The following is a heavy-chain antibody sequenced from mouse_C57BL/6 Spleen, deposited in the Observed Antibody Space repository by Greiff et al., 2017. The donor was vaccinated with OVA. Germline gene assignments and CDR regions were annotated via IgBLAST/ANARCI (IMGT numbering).Heavy chain of an antibody. CDR3: ARGIYYDYDEGDY. J-gene: IGHJ2*01. CDR1: GYTFTSYW. CDR2: IYPGSGST. D-gene: IGHD2-4*01. Sequence: QVQLQQPGAELVKPGASVKMSCKAFGYTFTSYWITWVKQRPGQGLEWIGDIYPGSGSTNYNEKFKSKATLTVDTSSSTAYMQLSSLTSEDSAVYYCARGIYYDYDEGDYWGQGTTLTVSS. V-gene: IGHV1-55*01.